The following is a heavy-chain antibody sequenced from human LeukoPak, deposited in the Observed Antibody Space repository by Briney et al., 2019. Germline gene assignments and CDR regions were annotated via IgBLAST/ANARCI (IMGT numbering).Heavy chain of an antibody. D-gene: IGHD3-16*02. CDR3: AKALNYDYVWGSYRLDY. CDR2: ISGSGGST. CDR1: GFTFSSYA. Sequence: PGGSLRLSCAASGFTFSSYAMSWVRQAPGKGLEWVSAISGSGGSTYYADSVKGRFTIPRDNSKNTPYLQKNGVRAEDTGVYYCAKALNYDYVWGSYRLDYGGGGPRVTVSS. V-gene: IGHV3-23*01. J-gene: IGHJ4*02.